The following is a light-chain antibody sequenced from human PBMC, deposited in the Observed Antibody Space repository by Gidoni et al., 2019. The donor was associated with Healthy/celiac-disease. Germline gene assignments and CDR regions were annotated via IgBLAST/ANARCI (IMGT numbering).Light chain of an antibody. CDR3: QQYYSTPT. CDR1: QSVLYSSNNKNY. J-gene: IGKJ4*01. CDR2: WAS. V-gene: IGKV4-1*01. Sequence: DIVMTQSPDSLAVSLGERATINCKSSQSVLYSSNNKNYLAWYQQKPVQPPKLLIYWASTRESGVPDRFSGSGSGTDFTLTISSLQAEDVAVYYCQQYYSTPTFXGXTKVEIK.